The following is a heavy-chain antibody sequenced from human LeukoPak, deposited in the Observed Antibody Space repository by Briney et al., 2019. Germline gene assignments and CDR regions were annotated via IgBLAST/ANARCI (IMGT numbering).Heavy chain of an antibody. CDR1: GFSLSSSGVG. D-gene: IGHD1-26*01. Sequence: KESGPTLVKPTQTLTLTCTFSGFSLSSSGVGVGWIRQPPGKALEWLALIYWDDDKRYSPSLKSRLTITKDTSKNQVVLAMTNMDPVDTATYYCAYRVVAVGLESWGQGILVTVSS. J-gene: IGHJ4*02. CDR3: AYRVVAVGLES. CDR2: IYWDDDK. V-gene: IGHV2-5*02.